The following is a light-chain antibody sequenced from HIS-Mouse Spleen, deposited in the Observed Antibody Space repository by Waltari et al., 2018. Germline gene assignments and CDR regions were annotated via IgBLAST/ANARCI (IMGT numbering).Light chain of an antibody. CDR1: SSHVGGYNY. Sequence: QSALTQPPSASGSPGQSVTISCTGTSSHVGGYNYVSWYQQHPGKAHKLMIYEVSKRPSGVPDRFSGSKSGNTASLTVSGLQAEDEADYYCSSYAGSNNWVFGGGTKLTVL. CDR3: SSYAGSNNWV. J-gene: IGLJ3*02. V-gene: IGLV2-8*01. CDR2: EVS.